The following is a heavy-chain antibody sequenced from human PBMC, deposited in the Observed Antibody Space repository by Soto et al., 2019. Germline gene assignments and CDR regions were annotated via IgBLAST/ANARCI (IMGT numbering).Heavy chain of an antibody. CDR1: GFTVSSNC. Sequence: GGSLRLSCAASGFTVSSNCMSWVRQAPGKGLEWVSVIYSGGSTYYADSVKGRFTISRDNSKNTLYLQMNSMRAEDTAVYYCARDVDYYDSSGYYGAFDIWGQGTMVTVSS. D-gene: IGHD3-22*01. CDR2: IYSGGST. J-gene: IGHJ3*02. CDR3: ARDVDYYDSSGYYGAFDI. V-gene: IGHV3-53*01.